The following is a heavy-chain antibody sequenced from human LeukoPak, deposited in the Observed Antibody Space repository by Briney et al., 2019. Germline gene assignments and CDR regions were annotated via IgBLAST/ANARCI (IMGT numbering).Heavy chain of an antibody. V-gene: IGHV3-7*01. D-gene: IGHD5-24*01. J-gene: IGHJ4*02. CDR3: ARARGWLQDYFDY. CDR1: GFTFSSYW. CDR2: IKQDGSEK. Sequence: PGGSLRLSCAASGFTFSSYWMSWVRQAPGKGLEWVANIKQDGSEKYYVDSVKGRFTISRDNAKNSLYLQMNSLRAEDTAVYYCARARGWLQDYFDYWGQGTLVTVSS.